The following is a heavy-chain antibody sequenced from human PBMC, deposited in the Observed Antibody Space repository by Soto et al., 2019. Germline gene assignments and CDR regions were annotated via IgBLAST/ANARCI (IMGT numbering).Heavy chain of an antibody. Sequence: SETLSLTCAVYGGSFSGYYWSWIRQPPGKGPEWIGEINHSGSTNYNPSLKSRVTISVDTSKNQFSLKLSSVTAADTAVYYCARISGFWSGYYYYYYGMDVWGQGTTVTVSS. CDR1: GGSFSGYY. D-gene: IGHD3-3*01. V-gene: IGHV4-34*01. CDR3: ARISGFWSGYYYYYYGMDV. CDR2: INHSGST. J-gene: IGHJ6*02.